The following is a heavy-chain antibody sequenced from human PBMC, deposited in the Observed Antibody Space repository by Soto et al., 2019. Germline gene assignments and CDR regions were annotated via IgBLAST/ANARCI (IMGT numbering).Heavy chain of an antibody. D-gene: IGHD3-3*01. V-gene: IGHV3-49*03. CDR3: TILEWLLSYYYYYGMDV. Sequence: GGSLRLSCTASGFTFGDYAMSWFRQAPGKGLEWVGFIRSKAYGGTTEYAASVKGRFTISRDDSKSIAYLQMNSLKTEDTAVYCCTILEWLLSYYYYYGMDVWGQGTTVTVSS. CDR2: IRSKAYGGTT. J-gene: IGHJ6*02. CDR1: GFTFGDYA.